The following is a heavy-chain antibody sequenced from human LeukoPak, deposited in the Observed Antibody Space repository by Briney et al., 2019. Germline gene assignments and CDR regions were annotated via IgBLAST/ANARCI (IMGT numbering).Heavy chain of an antibody. CDR2: MNPNSGNT. J-gene: IGHJ6*03. CDR3: ARAGGQVWPYFYCYSYMDV. Sequence: SSVTVSFKATVYTLTNHVINWLRQASGQGRDWMGLMNPNSGNTGYAHKLQGGVTLTSKTPISPSNMELSSLRSEDPAVYCCARAGGQVWPYFYCYSYMDVWGKGTTVTVSS. CDR1: VYTLTNHV. D-gene: IGHD3-16*01. V-gene: IGHV1-8*01.